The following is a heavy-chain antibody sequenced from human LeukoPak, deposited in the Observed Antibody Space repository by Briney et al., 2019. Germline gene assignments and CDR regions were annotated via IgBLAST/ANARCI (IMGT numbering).Heavy chain of an antibody. J-gene: IGHJ4*02. CDR3: AREPNYYDSSGYYLL. V-gene: IGHV3-74*01. D-gene: IGHD3-22*01. CDR2: INSDGSST. Sequence: GGSLRLSCAASGFTFSSYWMHWVRQAPGKGLVWVSRINSDGSSTSYADPVKGRFTISRDNAKNTLYLQMNSLRAEDTAVYYCAREPNYYDSSGYYLLWGQGTLVTVSS. CDR1: GFTFSSYW.